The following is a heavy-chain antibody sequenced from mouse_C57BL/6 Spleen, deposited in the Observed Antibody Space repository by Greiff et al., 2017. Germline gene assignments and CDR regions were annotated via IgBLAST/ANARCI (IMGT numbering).Heavy chain of an antibody. Sequence: VQLQQPGAELVMPGASVKLSCKASGYTFTSYWMPWVKQRPGQGLEWIGEIDPSDSYTNYNQKFKGKSTLTVDKSSSTAYMQLSSLTSEDSAVYYCARSPAQAHFHYWGQCTTRTVSS. J-gene: IGHJ2*01. CDR3: ARSPAQAHFHY. CDR1: GYTFTSYW. V-gene: IGHV1-69*01. CDR2: IDPSDSYT. D-gene: IGHD3-2*02.